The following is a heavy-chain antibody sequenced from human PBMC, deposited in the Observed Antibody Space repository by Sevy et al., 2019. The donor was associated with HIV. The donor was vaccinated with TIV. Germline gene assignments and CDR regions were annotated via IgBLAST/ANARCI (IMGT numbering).Heavy chain of an antibody. Sequence: SETLSLTCTVYGGSLSGYYWNWIRQPPGKGLEWIGEINHSGSTNYNPSLKSRVTISVDTSKNHFSLKLTSLTAADTAAYYCARGGPQTTSYYYYGMDVWGQGTTVTVSS. D-gene: IGHD1-7*01. V-gene: IGHV4-34*01. J-gene: IGHJ6*02. CDR2: INHSGST. CDR1: GGSLSGYY. CDR3: ARGGPQTTSYYYYGMDV.